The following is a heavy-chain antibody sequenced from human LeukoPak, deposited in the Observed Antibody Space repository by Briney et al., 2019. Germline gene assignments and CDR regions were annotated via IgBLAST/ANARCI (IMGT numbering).Heavy chain of an antibody. D-gene: IGHD5-24*01. V-gene: IGHV1-46*01. J-gene: IGHJ5*02. CDR3: ATDHSMANAAWWFDP. CDR2: INPSGTGT. CDR1: GYTITNNY. Sequence: ASVKVSCKASGYTITNNYMHWVRQAPGQGLEWMGVINPSGTGTSYAQKFQGRITMSRDTSTSTVYMELSSLRSEDTAFYYCATDHSMANAAWWFDPWGQGTLVTVSS.